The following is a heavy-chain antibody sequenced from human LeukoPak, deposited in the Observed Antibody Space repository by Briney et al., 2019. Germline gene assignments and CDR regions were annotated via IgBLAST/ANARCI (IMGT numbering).Heavy chain of an antibody. D-gene: IGHD6-19*01. CDR1: GFTFSSYA. CDR2: ISGSGGST. V-gene: IGHV3-23*01. Sequence: GGSLRLSCAASGFTFSSYAMSWVRQAPGKGLEWVSAISGSGGSTYYADSVKGRFTISRDNSKNTLYLQMNSLRAEDTAVYYCAKDRQQWLVLQIDPLFDYWGQGTLVTVSS. CDR3: AKDRQQWLVLQIDPLFDY. J-gene: IGHJ4*02.